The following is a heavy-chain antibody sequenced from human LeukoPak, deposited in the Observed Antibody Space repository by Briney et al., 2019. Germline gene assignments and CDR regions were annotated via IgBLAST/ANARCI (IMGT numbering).Heavy chain of an antibody. CDR2: ISGSGGST. CDR3: AKDDSRGSGSSGWFDP. J-gene: IGHJ5*02. CDR1: GFTFSSYA. D-gene: IGHD3-10*01. Sequence: SGGSLRLSCAASGFTFSSYAMSWVRQAPGKGLEWVSAISGSGGSTYYADSVKGRFTISRDNSKNTLYLQMNSLRAEDTAIDYCAKDDSRGSGSSGWFDPWGQRTLVTVSS. V-gene: IGHV3-23*01.